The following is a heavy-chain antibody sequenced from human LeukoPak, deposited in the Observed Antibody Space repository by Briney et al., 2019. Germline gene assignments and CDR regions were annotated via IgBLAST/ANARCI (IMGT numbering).Heavy chain of an antibody. V-gene: IGHV3-11*03. Sequence: GGSLRLSCAASGFTFSDYYMSWIRQAPGKGLEWVSYISSSSTYTNYADSVKGRFTIYRDNAKNSLYLQMNSPRAEDTAVYYCATSVDTALDFDYWGQGTLVTVSS. CDR1: GFTFSDYY. D-gene: IGHD5-18*01. CDR3: ATSVDTALDFDY. J-gene: IGHJ4*02. CDR2: ISSSSTYT.